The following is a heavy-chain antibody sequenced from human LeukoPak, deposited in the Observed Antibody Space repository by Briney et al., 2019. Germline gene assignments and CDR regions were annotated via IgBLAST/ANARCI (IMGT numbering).Heavy chain of an antibody. CDR3: ARGAPTMTTVTTPLDY. CDR1: GFTFSDYY. Sequence: GGSLRLSCAVSGFTFSDYYMDWVRQAPGKGLEWVGRIRSKANSYTTEYAASVKGRFTISRDDSKNSLYLQMNSLRAEDTAVYYCARGAPTMTTVTTPLDYWGQGTLVTVSS. D-gene: IGHD4-11*01. J-gene: IGHJ4*02. CDR2: IRSKANSYTT. V-gene: IGHV3-72*01.